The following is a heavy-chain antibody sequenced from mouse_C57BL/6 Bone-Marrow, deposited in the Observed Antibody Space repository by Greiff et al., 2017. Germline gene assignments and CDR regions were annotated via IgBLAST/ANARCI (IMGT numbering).Heavy chain of an antibody. V-gene: IGHV14-1*01. D-gene: IGHD4-1*01. CDR3: TTPLNWDWFGY. CDR1: GFNIKDYY. CDR2: IDPEDGDT. J-gene: IGHJ3*01. Sequence: VQLQQSGAELVRPGASVKLSCTASGFNIKDYYMHWVKQRPEQGLEWIGRIDPEDGDTEYAPKFQGKATMTADTSSNPAYLQLSSLTSEDTAVYYCTTPLNWDWFGYWGQGTLVTVSA.